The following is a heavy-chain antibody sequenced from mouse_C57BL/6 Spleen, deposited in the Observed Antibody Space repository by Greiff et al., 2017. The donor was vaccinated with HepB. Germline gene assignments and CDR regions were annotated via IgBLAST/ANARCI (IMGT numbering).Heavy chain of an antibody. CDR3: ARYGYGSSYFDY. D-gene: IGHD1-1*01. V-gene: IGHV1-64*01. Sequence: QVQLQQPGAELVKPGASVKLSCKASGYTFTSYWMHWVKQRPGQGLEWIGMIHPNSGSTNYNEKFKSKATLTVDKSSSTAYMQLSSLTSEDSAVYYCARYGYGSSYFDYWGQGTTLTVSS. J-gene: IGHJ2*01. CDR2: IHPNSGST. CDR1: GYTFTSYW.